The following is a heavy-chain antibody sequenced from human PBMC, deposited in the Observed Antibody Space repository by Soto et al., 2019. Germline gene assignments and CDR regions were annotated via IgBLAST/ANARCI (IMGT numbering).Heavy chain of an antibody. CDR2: FDPEDGET. Sequence: ASVKVSCKVSGCTLTELSMHWVRQAPGKGLEWMGGFDPEDGETIYAQKFQGRVTMTEDTSTDTAYMELSSLRSEDTAVYYCATYRIVVVTARGVWFDPWGQGTLVTVSS. D-gene: IGHD2-21*02. V-gene: IGHV1-24*01. CDR1: GCTLTELS. J-gene: IGHJ5*02. CDR3: ATYRIVVVTARGVWFDP.